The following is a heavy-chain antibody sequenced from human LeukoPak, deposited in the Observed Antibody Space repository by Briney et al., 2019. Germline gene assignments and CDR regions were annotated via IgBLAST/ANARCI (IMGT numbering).Heavy chain of an antibody. J-gene: IGHJ5*02. D-gene: IGHD3-22*01. CDR1: GFTLSSYA. V-gene: IGHV3-30-3*01. CDR2: ISSDGSNK. CDR3: ARDLIVVVITNWFDP. Sequence: GGSLRLSCAASGFTLSSYAMHWVRQAPGKGLEWVAVISSDGSNKYYADSVKGRFTISRDNSKNTLYLQMSSLRAEDTAVYYCARDLIVVVITNWFDPWGQGTLVTVSS.